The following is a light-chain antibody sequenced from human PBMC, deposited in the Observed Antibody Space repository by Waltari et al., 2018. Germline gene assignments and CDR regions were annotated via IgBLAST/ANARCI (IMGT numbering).Light chain of an antibody. CDR1: RTVMTTY. V-gene: IGKV3-20*01. CDR2: GAS. CDR3: QQYDILPLT. Sequence: CWTSRTVMTTYLAVYQQRPGQAPTLLIYGASSRATGVPDRFSGSGFGTDFSLTISSLEPEDFAVYYCQQYDILPLTFGGGTKVEI. J-gene: IGKJ4*01.